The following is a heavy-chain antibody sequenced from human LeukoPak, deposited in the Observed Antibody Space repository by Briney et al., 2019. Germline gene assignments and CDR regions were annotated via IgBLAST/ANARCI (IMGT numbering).Heavy chain of an antibody. J-gene: IGHJ6*02. CDR1: GYTFTGYY. D-gene: IGHD3-10*01. CDR2: INPNSGGT. Sequence: ASVKVSCQASGYTFTGYYMHWVRQAPGQGLEWMGWINPNSGGTNYAQKFQGRVTMTRDTSISTAYMELSRLRSDDTAVYYCARVMLRGVTPHYYNGMDVWGQGTTVTVSS. CDR3: ARVMLRGVTPHYYNGMDV. V-gene: IGHV1-2*02.